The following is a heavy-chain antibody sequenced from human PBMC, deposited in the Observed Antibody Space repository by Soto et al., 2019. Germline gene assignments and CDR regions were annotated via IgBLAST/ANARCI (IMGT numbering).Heavy chain of an antibody. Sequence: QVHLVESGGGVVQPGRSLRLSCAASGLTFSNYAMHWVRQAPGKGLEWVAFISYDGTNRCYPDSVKGRFTISRDNSKNPLYLQMNSLKTEDTVVYYCARESSSAVTTGGGGSAKDYWGQGTLVTVSS. CDR3: ARESSSAVTTGGGGSAKDY. V-gene: IGHV3-30-3*01. J-gene: IGHJ4*02. D-gene: IGHD4-17*01. CDR1: GLTFSNYA. CDR2: ISYDGTNR.